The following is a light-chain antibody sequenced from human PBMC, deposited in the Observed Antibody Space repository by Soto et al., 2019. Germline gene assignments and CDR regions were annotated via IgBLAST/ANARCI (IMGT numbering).Light chain of an antibody. J-gene: IGKJ1*01. CDR2: RAS. V-gene: IGKV1-5*01. CDR1: QTMTGG. Sequence: RMNLSPATVSVKTEESAPLPCWASQTMTGGLAWYQQQPGQAPKLLIYRASTRDSGVPSRFSGSGSGTEFTLTISSLQPDDFATYYCQHYNNYSEAFGQGTNVDI. CDR3: QHYNNYSEA.